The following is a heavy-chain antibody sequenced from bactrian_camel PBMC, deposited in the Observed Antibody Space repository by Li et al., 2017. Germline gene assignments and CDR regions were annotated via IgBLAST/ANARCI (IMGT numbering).Heavy chain of an antibody. CDR1: GNTYSTNC. Sequence: HVQLVESGGGSVQAGGSLLLSCAASGNTYSTNCMGWFRQFPGKEREGVAAIFLGGPFLGGRRSFYSDSAKGRFTMSQDNAKNTWCLQLNDLEPADTAMYYCAARFPYWYEDYNVWGQGTQVTVS. CDR3: AARFPYWYEDYNV. V-gene: IGHV3S53*01. D-gene: IGHD1*01. CDR2: IFLGGPFLGGRRS. J-gene: IGHJ4*01.